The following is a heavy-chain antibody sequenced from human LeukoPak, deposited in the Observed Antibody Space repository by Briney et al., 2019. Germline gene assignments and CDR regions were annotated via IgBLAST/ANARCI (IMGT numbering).Heavy chain of an antibody. V-gene: IGHV2-5*02. J-gene: IGHJ4*02. CDR1: GFSLSTSGVG. Sequence: ESGPTLVKPTQTLTLTFTFSGFSLSTSGVGVGWIRQPPGKALEWLALIYWDDDKRYSPSLKSRLTITKDTSKNQVVLTMTNMDPVDTATYYCAHIGYYDSSGYGWYFDYWGQGTLVTVSS. CDR3: AHIGYYDSSGYGWYFDY. D-gene: IGHD3-22*01. CDR2: IYWDDDK.